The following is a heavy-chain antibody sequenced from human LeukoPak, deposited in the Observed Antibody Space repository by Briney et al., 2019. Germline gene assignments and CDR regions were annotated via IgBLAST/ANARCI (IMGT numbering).Heavy chain of an antibody. CDR2: IWYDGSNK. J-gene: IGHJ4*02. V-gene: IGHV3-33*01. D-gene: IGHD1-26*01. CDR3: ARDMSGSLDY. CDR1: GFTFSSYG. Sequence: GRSLRLSCAASGFTFSSYGMHWVRQAPGEGLEWVAVIWYDGSNKYYADSVKGRFTISRDNSKNTLYLQMNSLRAEDTAVYYCARDMSGSLDYWGQGTLVTVSS.